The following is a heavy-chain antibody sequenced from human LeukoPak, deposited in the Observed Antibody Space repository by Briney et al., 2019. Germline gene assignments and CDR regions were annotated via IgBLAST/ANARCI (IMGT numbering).Heavy chain of an antibody. CDR1: GFSFSTYE. J-gene: IGHJ4*02. CDR3: ARVGREVTTGYFDD. V-gene: IGHV3-48*03. Sequence: GGSLRLSCVASGFSFSTYEMNWVRQAPGKGLEWVAYISTSGSSVYYADSLKGRFTVSRDNAKSSLFLQVESLTVADTAVYYCARVGREVTTGYFDDWGQGTLVAVSS. D-gene: IGHD2-21*02. CDR2: ISTSGSSV.